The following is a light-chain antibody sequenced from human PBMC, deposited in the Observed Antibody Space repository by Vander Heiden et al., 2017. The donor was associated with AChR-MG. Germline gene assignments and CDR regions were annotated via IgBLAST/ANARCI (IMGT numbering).Light chain of an antibody. CDR2: STN. J-gene: IGLJ3*02. CDR3: LLYMGSGVWV. Sequence: QTVVTPEPSFSVSPGGTVPLTCGLSSGSVSSRYYPSWYQQTPGQAPRTLVFSTNTRSSGVPERFSGSILGNKAALTITGAQAHDESEYYCLLYMGSGVWVFGGGTKLTVL. CDR1: SGSVSSRYY. V-gene: IGLV8-61*01.